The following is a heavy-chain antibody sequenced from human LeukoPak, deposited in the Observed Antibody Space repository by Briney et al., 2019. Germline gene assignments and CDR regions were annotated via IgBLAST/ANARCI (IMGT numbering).Heavy chain of an antibody. CDR3: ARDSRPSAFPYMDV. CDR1: GFTVSSNS. CDR2: IY. D-gene: IGHD3-3*02. V-gene: IGHV3-53*01. Sequence: GGSLRLSCTVSGFTVSSNSMSWVRQAPGKGLEWASFIYSDSVKGRFTISRDNSKNTLYLQMNSLRAEDTAVYYCARDSRPSAFPYMDVWGKGTTVTVSS. J-gene: IGHJ6*03.